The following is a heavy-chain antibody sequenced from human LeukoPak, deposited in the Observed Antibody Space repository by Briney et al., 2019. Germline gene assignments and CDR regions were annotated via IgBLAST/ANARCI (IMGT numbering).Heavy chain of an antibody. J-gene: IGHJ4*02. V-gene: IGHV3-21*01. Sequence: GGSLRLSCVTSGFTFSSHTLNRVRQAPGKGLEWVSCISHSSSYIRYADSVRGRFTISRDNAKNSLYLQMNSLRVEDTALYYCVRDYYTSRSSARSDYWGQGTLVTVSS. D-gene: IGHD3-3*01. CDR1: GFTFSSHT. CDR2: ISHSSSYI. CDR3: VRDYYTSRSSARSDY.